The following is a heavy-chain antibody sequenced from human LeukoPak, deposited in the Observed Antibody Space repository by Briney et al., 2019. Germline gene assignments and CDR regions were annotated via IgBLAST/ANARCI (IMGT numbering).Heavy chain of an antibody. V-gene: IGHV4-39*01. CDR1: GGSIISSDYH. CDR3: ARHCCSGPAKRVFDI. D-gene: IGHD2-15*01. CDR2: ISYSGNT. Sequence: SETLSLTCTVSGGSIISSDYHWGWVRQPPGKGLEWIGTISYSGNTDYNPSLRSRVTISVDTSNNQFSLRLGSVTAADTAVHHCARHCCSGPAKRVFDIWGQGTMVTVSS. J-gene: IGHJ3*02.